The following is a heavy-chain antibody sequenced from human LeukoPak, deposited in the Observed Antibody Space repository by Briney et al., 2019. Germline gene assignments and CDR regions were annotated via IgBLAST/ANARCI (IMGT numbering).Heavy chain of an antibody. Sequence: PSQTLSLTCTVSGGSISSGNYYWSWIRQPAGKGLEWIGRINPSGNTNYNPSLKSRVTISVDTSNNQFSLKLSSVTAADTAVYYCARRASGYSFFDYWGQGTLVTVSS. CDR3: ARRASGYSFFDY. D-gene: IGHD3-22*01. J-gene: IGHJ4*02. V-gene: IGHV4-61*02. CDR1: GGSISSGNYY. CDR2: INPSGNT.